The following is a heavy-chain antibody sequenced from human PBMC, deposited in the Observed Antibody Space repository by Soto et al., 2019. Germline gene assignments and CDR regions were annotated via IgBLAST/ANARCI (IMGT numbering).Heavy chain of an antibody. V-gene: IGHV1-8*01. Sequence: QVQLVQSGAEVKKPGASVKVSCKASGYTFTSYDINWVRQATGQGLEWMGWMNPNSGNTGYAQKFQGRVTMTRNTSIITASMRLSSLGSEDTAVYYCARWPVGYDYSGMDVWGQGTTVTVSS. CDR3: ARWPVGYDYSGMDV. CDR1: GYTFTSYD. J-gene: IGHJ6*02. D-gene: IGHD3-3*01. CDR2: MNPNSGNT.